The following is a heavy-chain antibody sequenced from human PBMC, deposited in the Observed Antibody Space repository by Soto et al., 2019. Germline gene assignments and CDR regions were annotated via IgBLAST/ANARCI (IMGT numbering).Heavy chain of an antibody. V-gene: IGHV4-59*01. CDR2: IFYSGST. D-gene: IGHD3-10*01. J-gene: IGHJ4*02. Sequence: QVQLQESGPGLVKPSETLPLTCTVSGGSISSYYWSWIRQPPGKGLEWIGYIFYSGSTNYNPSLKSRVTISVDTSKNQFSLKLSSVTAADTAVYYCARAGPEMDYWGQGTLVTVSS. CDR1: GGSISSYY. CDR3: ARAGPEMDY.